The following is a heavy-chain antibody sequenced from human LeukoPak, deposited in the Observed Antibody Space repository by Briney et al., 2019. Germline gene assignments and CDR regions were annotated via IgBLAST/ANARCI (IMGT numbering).Heavy chain of an antibody. Sequence: GASVKVSCKASGYTFTGYYMHWVRQAPGQRLEWMGWINAGNGNTKYSQKFQGRVTITRDTSASTAYMELGSLRSEDTAVYYCARPSYYDSSGYYRWGQGTLVTVSS. CDR2: INAGNGNT. CDR3: ARPSYYDSSGYYR. CDR1: GYTFTGYY. V-gene: IGHV1-3*01. D-gene: IGHD3-22*01. J-gene: IGHJ5*02.